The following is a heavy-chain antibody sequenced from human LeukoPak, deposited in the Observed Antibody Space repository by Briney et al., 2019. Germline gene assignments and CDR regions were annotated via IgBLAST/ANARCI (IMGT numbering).Heavy chain of an antibody. CDR1: GGTFSSYA. CDR3: ARDPPNYYDSRGNWFDP. Sequence: ASVKVSCKASGGTFSSYAISWVRQAPGQGLEWMGGIIPIFGTANYAQKFQGRVTITADESTSTAYMELSSLRSEDTAVYYCARDPPNYYDSRGNWFDPWGQETLVTVSS. CDR2: IIPIFGTA. V-gene: IGHV1-69*13. D-gene: IGHD3-22*01. J-gene: IGHJ5*02.